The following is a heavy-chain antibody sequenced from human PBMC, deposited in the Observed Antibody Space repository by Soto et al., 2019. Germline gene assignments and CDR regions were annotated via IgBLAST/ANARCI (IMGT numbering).Heavy chain of an antibody. J-gene: IGHJ4*02. CDR3: ARSPGQLVRSYFDY. D-gene: IGHD6-13*01. CDR2: IWYDGSNK. V-gene: IGHV3-33*01. CDR1: GFTFSSYG. Sequence: PGGSLRLSCAASGFTFSSYGMHWVRQAPGKGLEWVAVIWYDGSNKYYADSVKGRFTISRDNSKNALYLQMNSLRAEDTAVYYCARSPGQLVRSYFDYWGQGTLVTVSS.